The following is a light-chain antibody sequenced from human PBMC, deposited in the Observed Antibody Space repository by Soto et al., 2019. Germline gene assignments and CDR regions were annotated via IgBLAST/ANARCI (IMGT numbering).Light chain of an antibody. CDR3: AAWDGSLNNVL. Sequence: QSVLTQPPSASGTPGQRVTISCSGSGSSIGTNTVNWYRQLPGTAPKLLIYGNNQRPSGVPDRFSGSKSGTSASLAISGLQSEDEAEYYCAAWDGSLNNVLFGGGTMVTVL. CDR2: GNN. V-gene: IGLV1-44*01. J-gene: IGLJ2*01. CDR1: GSSIGTNT.